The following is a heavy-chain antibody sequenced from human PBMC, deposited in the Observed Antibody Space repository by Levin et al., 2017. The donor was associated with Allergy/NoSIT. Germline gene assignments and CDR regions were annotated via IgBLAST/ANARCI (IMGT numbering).Heavy chain of an antibody. J-gene: IGHJ4*02. CDR3: ARSSDYYSSVDLEYHLDY. CDR1: GGSISSGSYY. V-gene: IGHV4-61*02. Sequence: SETLSLTCTVSGGSISSGSYYWNWIRQPAGKGLEWIGRIYTSGITNYNPSLKSRVTISVDTSKNQFSLNLSSVTAADTAVYFCARSSDYYSSVDLEYHLDYWGQGTLLTVSS. D-gene: IGHD3-22*01. CDR2: IYTSGIT.